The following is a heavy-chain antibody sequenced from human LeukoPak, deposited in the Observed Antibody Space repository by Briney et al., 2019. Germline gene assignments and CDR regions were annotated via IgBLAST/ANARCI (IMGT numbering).Heavy chain of an antibody. CDR1: GFTFSSYG. Sequence: PGGSLRLSCAASGFTFSSYGMHWVRQAPGRGLEWVAVIWYDGSNKYYADSVKGRFTISRDNSKNTLYLQMNSLRAEDTAVYYCAKGPDTNFMDYWGQGTLVTVSS. J-gene: IGHJ4*02. CDR3: AKGPDTNFMDY. V-gene: IGHV3-33*06. D-gene: IGHD1-14*01. CDR2: IWYDGSNK.